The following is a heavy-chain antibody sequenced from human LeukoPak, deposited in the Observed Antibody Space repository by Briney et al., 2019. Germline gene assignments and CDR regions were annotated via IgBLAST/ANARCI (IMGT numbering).Heavy chain of an antibody. V-gene: IGHV3-23*01. D-gene: IGHD6-19*01. CDR2: ISGSGGST. Sequence: GGSLRLSCAASGFIVSENYMSWVRQAPGKGLEWVSAISGSGGSTYYADSVKGRFTISRDNSKNTLYLQMNSLRAEDTAVYYCAKSEQWLIVAFDYWGQGTLVTVSS. CDR1: GFIVSENY. J-gene: IGHJ4*02. CDR3: AKSEQWLIVAFDY.